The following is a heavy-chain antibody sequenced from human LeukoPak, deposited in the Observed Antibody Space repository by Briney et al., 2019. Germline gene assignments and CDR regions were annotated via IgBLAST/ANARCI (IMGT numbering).Heavy chain of an antibody. CDR2: IIPIFGTA. CDR1: GGTFSSYA. Sequence: SVKVSCKASGGTFSSYAISWVRQAPGQGLEWMGGIIPIFGTANYAQKFPGRVTITTDESTSTAYMELSSLRSEDTAVYYCARGDDSSGYYFDYWGQGTLVTVSS. J-gene: IGHJ4*02. V-gene: IGHV1-69*05. CDR3: ARGDDSSGYYFDY. D-gene: IGHD3-22*01.